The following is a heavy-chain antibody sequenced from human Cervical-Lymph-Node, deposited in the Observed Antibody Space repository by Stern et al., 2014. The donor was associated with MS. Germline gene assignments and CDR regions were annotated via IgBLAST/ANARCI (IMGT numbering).Heavy chain of an antibody. Sequence: EVQLVESGGGLVQPGGSLRLSCVASGFSFGTSWMSWVRQPLGRGLEWVANIRQDGYDKFYVDSVKGRFTISRDNARNSLYLQMNSLTVADPAVYYCARDRRAFLDYWGQGNHVAVSS. CDR2: IRQDGYDK. J-gene: IGHJ4*02. CDR1: GFSFGTSW. CDR3: ARDRRAFLDY. D-gene: IGHD2/OR15-2a*01. V-gene: IGHV3-7*01.